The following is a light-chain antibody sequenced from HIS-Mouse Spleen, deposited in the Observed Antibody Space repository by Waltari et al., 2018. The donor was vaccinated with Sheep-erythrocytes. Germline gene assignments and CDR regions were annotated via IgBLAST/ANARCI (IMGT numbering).Light chain of an antibody. CDR1: SSTFGSNY. Sequence: QSVLTQPPSASGTPGQRVPISCSCSSSTFGSNYVYWYQQPPGTAPKLLIYRNNQRPSGVPDRFSGSKSGNTASLTVSGLQAEDEADYYCSSYAGSNNWVFGGGTKLTVL. CDR3: SSYAGSNNWV. V-gene: IGLV1-47*01. CDR2: RNN. J-gene: IGLJ3*02.